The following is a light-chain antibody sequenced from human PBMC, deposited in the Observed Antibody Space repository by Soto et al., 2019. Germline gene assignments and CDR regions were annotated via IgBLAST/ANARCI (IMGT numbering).Light chain of an antibody. J-gene: IGKJ1*01. V-gene: IGKV1-39*01. CDR1: QSISIY. CDR3: QQSYSSPRT. Sequence: DIQMTQSPSSLSSSVGDRVTITFLASQSISIYLNWYQQKPGKAPKLLIYAASSLQSGVPSRFSGSESGTDFTLTISSLQPEDFATYYCQQSYSSPRTFGQGTKV. CDR2: AAS.